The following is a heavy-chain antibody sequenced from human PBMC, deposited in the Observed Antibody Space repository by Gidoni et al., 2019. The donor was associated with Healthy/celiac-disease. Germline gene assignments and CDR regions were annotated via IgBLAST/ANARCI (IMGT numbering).Heavy chain of an antibody. D-gene: IGHD3-16*01. V-gene: IGHV1-3*01. CDR1: GYTFTSYA. J-gene: IGHJ6*02. Sequence: QVQLVQSGAEVKKPGASVKVSCKASGYTFTSYAMHWVRQAPGQRLEWMGWINAGNGNTKYSQKFQGRVTITRDTSASTAYMELSSLRSEDTAVYYCAREDDGAPAMNYYGMDVWGQGTTVTVSS. CDR3: AREDDGAPAMNYYGMDV. CDR2: INAGNGNT.